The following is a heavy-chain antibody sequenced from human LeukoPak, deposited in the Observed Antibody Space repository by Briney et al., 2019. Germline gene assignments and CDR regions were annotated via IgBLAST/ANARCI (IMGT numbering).Heavy chain of an antibody. CDR3: ARDSRSVGIQSDTYFYYFDY. J-gene: IGHJ4*02. CDR2: ISSRSSYI. Sequence: PGGSLRLSCAASGFTFSSYSMNWVRQAPGKGLECVSSISSRSSYIYYADSLKGRFTISRDNDKNSLYLQMNSLRAEDTAVYYCARDSRSVGIQSDTYFYYFDYWGQGTLVTVSS. V-gene: IGHV3-21*01. D-gene: IGHD2/OR15-2a*01. CDR1: GFTFSSYS.